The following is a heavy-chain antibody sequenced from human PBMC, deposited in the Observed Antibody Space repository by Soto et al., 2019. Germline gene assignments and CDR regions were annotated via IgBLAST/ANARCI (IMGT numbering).Heavy chain of an antibody. CDR1: GFTFSSYA. CDR2: ISYDGSNK. D-gene: IGHD3-22*01. J-gene: IGHJ4*02. V-gene: IGHV3-30-3*01. CDR3: ARDYYDSSGYYRRAPGDY. Sequence: GGSLRLSCAASGFTFSSYAMHWVRQAPGKGLEWVAVISYDGSNKYYADSVKGRFTISRDNSKNTLYLQMNSLRAEDTAVYYCARDYYDSSGYYRRAPGDYWGQGTLVTVSS.